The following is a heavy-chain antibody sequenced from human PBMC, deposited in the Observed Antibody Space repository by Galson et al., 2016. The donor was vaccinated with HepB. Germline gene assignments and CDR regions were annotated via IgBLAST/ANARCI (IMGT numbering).Heavy chain of an antibody. D-gene: IGHD3-3*01. CDR3: ARAGYDGDFWSGYFDY. V-gene: IGHV4-61*02. CDR2: IYTSGTT. Sequence: TLSLTCTVSGVSINSSTYYWSWIRQPAGKGLEWIGRIYTSGTTNYNPSPKNRVTISVYTSKNPFSLKLSSVTAAATAVYYCARAGYDGDFWSGYFDYWGQGTLVTVSS. J-gene: IGHJ4*02. CDR1: GVSINSSTYY.